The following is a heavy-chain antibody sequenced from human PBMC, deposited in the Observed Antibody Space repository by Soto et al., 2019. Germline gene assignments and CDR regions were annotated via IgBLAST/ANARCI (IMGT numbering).Heavy chain of an antibody. CDR2: IYYTGTT. J-gene: IGHJ6*03. D-gene: IGHD3-16*01. CDR3: ARQAGAFGYYMDV. CDR1: GGSISTSYYY. V-gene: IGHV4-39*01. Sequence: QLQLQESGPGLVKPSETLSLTCTVSGGSISTSYYYWGWIRQSPGKGLEWIGAIYYTGTTYYNPPLQSRATRSVDTSKNQFSLKMSSVTAADTAVYFCARQAGAFGYYMDVWGKGPTVTVSS.